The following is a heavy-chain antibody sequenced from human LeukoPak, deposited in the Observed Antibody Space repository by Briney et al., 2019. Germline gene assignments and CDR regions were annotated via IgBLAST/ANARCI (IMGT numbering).Heavy chain of an antibody. CDR1: GGSFSSSGSY. V-gene: IGHV4-39*01. Sequence: SETLSLTCTVSGGSFSSSGSYWGWIRQPPGKGLEWIGSIYYSGTTYYNPSLKSRVTISVDTSKSQFSLKLTSVTAADTALYYCARTYYGSENYYDYWGQGILVTVSS. CDR3: ARTYYGSENYYDY. D-gene: IGHD3-10*01. J-gene: IGHJ4*02. CDR2: IYYSGTT.